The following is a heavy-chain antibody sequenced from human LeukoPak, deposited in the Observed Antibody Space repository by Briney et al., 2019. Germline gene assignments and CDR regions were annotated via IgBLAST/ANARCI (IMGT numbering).Heavy chain of an antibody. V-gene: IGHV4-59*01. CDR3: ARGPRWGSYYYYMDV. Sequence: SETLSLSCTVSGGSISSYYWSWIRQPPGKGLEWIGYIYYSGSTNYNPSLKSRVTISVDTSKNQFSLKLSSVTAADTAVYYCARGPRWGSYYYYMDVWGKGTTVTVSS. CDR2: IYYSGST. D-gene: IGHD3-16*01. CDR1: GGSISSYY. J-gene: IGHJ6*03.